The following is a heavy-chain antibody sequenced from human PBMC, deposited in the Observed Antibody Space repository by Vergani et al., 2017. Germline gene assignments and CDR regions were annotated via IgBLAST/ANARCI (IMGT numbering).Heavy chain of an antibody. CDR3: ARGALNLFDP. D-gene: IGHD3-16*02. CDR1: GGSISSHY. J-gene: IGHJ5*02. V-gene: IGHV4-59*11. CDR2: IYYSGST. Sequence: QVQLQESGPGLVKPSETLSLTCTVSGGSISSHYWSWIRQPPGKGLEWIGYIYYSGSTNYNPSLKSRGTISLDTSKNQFSLKMSSVTAADTAVYYCARGALNLFDPWGQGTLITVSS.